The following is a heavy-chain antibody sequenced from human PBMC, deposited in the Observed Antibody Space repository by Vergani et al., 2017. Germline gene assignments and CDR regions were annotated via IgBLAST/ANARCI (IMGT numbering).Heavy chain of an antibody. V-gene: IGHV2-5*02. J-gene: IGHJ4*02. Sequence: QITLKESGPTLVKPTQTLTLTCTFSGFSLSTSGVGVGWIRQPPGKALEWLALIYWDDDKRYSPSLKSRLTITKDTSKNQVVLTMTNMDPVDTATYYCXHRRAYYYGSGSYYEFDYWGQGTLVTVSS. CDR1: GFSLSTSGVG. CDR2: IYWDDDK. CDR3: XHRRAYYYGSGSYYEFDY. D-gene: IGHD3-10*01.